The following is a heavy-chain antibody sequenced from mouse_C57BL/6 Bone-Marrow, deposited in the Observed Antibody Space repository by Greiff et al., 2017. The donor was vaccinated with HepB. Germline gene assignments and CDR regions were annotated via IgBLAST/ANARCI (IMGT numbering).Heavy chain of an antibody. D-gene: IGHD1-1*01. V-gene: IGHV1-54*01. CDR1: GYAFTNYL. Sequence: QVQLQQSGAELVRPGTSVKVSCKASGYAFTNYLIEWVKQRPGQGLEWIGVINPGSGGTNYNEKFKGKATLTADKSSSTAYMQLSSLTSEDSAVYFCARDRTTVVAWYFDVWGTGTTVTVSS. CDR2: INPGSGGT. J-gene: IGHJ1*03. CDR3: ARDRTTVVAWYFDV.